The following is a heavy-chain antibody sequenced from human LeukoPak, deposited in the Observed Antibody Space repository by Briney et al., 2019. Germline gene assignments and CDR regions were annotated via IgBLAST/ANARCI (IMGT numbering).Heavy chain of an antibody. D-gene: IGHD6-13*01. CDR2: IYRGGTT. Sequence: SETLSLTCIVSEYSISSGYYWGWIRQPPGKGLEWIGTIYRGGTTYYNPSLKSRVTISVDTSKNQFSLKLSSVTAADTAVYYCARVTDPGIAAAGTLDWFDPWGQGTLVTVSS. J-gene: IGHJ5*02. CDR1: EYSISSGYY. CDR3: ARVTDPGIAAAGTLDWFDP. V-gene: IGHV4-38-2*02.